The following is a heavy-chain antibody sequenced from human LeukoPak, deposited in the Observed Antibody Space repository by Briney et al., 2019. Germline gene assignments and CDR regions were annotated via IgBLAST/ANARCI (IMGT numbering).Heavy chain of an antibody. CDR2: IYTSGST. V-gene: IGHV4-4*07. J-gene: IGHJ5*02. CDR3: ARQTDVLRFLEWFPNWFDP. CDR1: GGSISSYY. Sequence: PSETLSLTCTVSGGSISSYYWSWIRQPAGKGLEWIGRIYTSGSTNYNPSLKSRVTMSVDTSKNQFSLKLSSVTAADTAVYYCARQTDVLRFLEWFPNWFDPWGQGTLVTVSS. D-gene: IGHD3-3*01.